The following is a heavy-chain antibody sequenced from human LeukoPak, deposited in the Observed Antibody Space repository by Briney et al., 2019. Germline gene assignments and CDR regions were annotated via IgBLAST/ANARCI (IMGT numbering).Heavy chain of an antibody. J-gene: IGHJ4*02. CDR2: ISSSGSSI. Sequence: GGSLRLSCAASGFIFSDYYMSWIRQAPGKGLEWVSYISSSGSSIYYANSVKGRFTISRDNAKDSLYLQMNSLRAEDTAVYYCARDPGSGYEEHFDYWGQGTLVTVSS. V-gene: IGHV3-11*01. CDR3: ARDPGSGYEEHFDY. D-gene: IGHD5-12*01. CDR1: GFIFSDYY.